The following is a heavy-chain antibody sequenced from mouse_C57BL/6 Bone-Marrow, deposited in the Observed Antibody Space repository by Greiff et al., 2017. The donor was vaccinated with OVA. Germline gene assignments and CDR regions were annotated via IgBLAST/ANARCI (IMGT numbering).Heavy chain of an antibody. CDR2: ISSGSSTI. D-gene: IGHD1-1*01. J-gene: IGHJ4*01. CDR3: ARTYELLRFMDY. CDR1: GFTFSDYG. V-gene: IGHV5-17*01. Sequence: EVQLVESGGGLVKPGGSLKLSCAASGFTFSDYGMHWVRQAPEKGLEWVAYISSGSSTIYYADTVKGRFTISRDNAKNTLFLQMSSLRSEDTAMYYCARTYELLRFMDYWGQGTSVTVSS.